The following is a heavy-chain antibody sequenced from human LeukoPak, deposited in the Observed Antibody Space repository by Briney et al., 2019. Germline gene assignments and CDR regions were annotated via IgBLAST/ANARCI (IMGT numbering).Heavy chain of an antibody. CDR2: IYHSGST. J-gene: IGHJ4*02. V-gene: IGHV4-4*02. D-gene: IGHD7-27*01. CDR1: GGSISSSNW. Sequence: SGTLSLTCAVSGGSISSSNWWSWVRQPPGKGLEWIGEIYHSGSTNYNPSLKSRVTISVDKSKNQFSLKLSSVTAADTAVYYCARFSLRAMGNYLDFWGQGTLVTVSS. CDR3: ARFSLRAMGNYLDF.